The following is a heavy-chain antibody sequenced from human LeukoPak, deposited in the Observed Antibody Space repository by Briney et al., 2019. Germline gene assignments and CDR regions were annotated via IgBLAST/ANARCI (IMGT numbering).Heavy chain of an antibody. Sequence: GGSLRLSCAASGFTFSSYAMSWVRQAPGKGLEWVSTISASGGSTYYADSAKGRFTISRDDSKNTLYLQMNSLRAEDTALYYCAKDMFPLLEWLYSGMDVWGQGTTVTVSS. V-gene: IGHV3-23*01. CDR1: GFTFSSYA. CDR3: AKDMFPLLEWLYSGMDV. CDR2: ISASGGST. J-gene: IGHJ6*02. D-gene: IGHD3-3*01.